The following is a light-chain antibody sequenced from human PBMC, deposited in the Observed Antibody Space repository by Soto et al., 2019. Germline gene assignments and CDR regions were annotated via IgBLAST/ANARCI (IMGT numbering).Light chain of an antibody. CDR2: DAS. CDR3: QQRSNWPYT. J-gene: IGKJ2*01. Sequence: EIVLTQSPATLSLSPGQRATLSCRARQSVTSYLAWYQQKPGQAPRLLIYDASNRATGVPAGFSGSGSGTDFTLTSISLGPEDFAFYYCQQRSNWPYTFGQGTKLEIK. V-gene: IGKV3-11*01. CDR1: QSVTSY.